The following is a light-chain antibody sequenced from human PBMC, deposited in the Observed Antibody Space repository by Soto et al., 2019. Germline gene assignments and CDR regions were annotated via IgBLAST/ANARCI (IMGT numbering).Light chain of an antibody. Sequence: EIVVTQSPGTLSLSPGERATLSCRASQSVSSSFLVWYQQKPGQAPRLLIYGASSRATGIPDRFSGSGSGTDFTLTIRRLEPEDVAVYYFQQYGSSPLTFGGGTKVEIK. V-gene: IGKV3-20*01. CDR3: QQYGSSPLT. CDR1: QSVSSSF. CDR2: GAS. J-gene: IGKJ4*01.